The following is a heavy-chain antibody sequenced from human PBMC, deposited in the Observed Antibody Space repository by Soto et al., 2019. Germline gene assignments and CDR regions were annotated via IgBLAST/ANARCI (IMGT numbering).Heavy chain of an antibody. D-gene: IGHD1-26*01. CDR3: ARDGRSRYGMDV. Sequence: ESGGGLVKPGGSLRLSCAASGFTFRSYSMNWVRQAPGKGLEWVSSISSSSSYIYYADSVKGRFTISRDNAKNSLYLQMNSLRAEDTAVYYCARDGRSRYGMDVWGQGTTVTVSS. J-gene: IGHJ6*02. CDR2: ISSSSSYI. V-gene: IGHV3-21*01. CDR1: GFTFRSYS.